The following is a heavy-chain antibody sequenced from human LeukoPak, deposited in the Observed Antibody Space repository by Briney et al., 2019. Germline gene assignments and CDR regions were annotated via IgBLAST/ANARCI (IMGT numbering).Heavy chain of an antibody. CDR1: GGSISSGSYY. CDR3: ARVTCGLLWFGELCARNWFDP. CDR2: IYTSGST. D-gene: IGHD3-10*01. J-gene: IGHJ5*02. Sequence: SETLSLTCTVSGGSISSGSYYWSWIRQPAGKGLEWIGRIYTSGSTNYNPSLKSRVTISVDTSKNQFSLKLSSVTAADTAVYYCARVTCGLLWFGELCARNWFDPWGQGTLVTVSS. V-gene: IGHV4-61*02.